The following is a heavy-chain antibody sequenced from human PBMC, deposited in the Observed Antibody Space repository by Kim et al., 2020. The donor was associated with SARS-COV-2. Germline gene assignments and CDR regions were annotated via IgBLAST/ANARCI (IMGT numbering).Heavy chain of an antibody. D-gene: IGHD6-13*01. CDR3: ARGRGEQQWARFDY. CDR2: INHSGST. V-gene: IGHV4-34*01. J-gene: IGHJ4*02. Sequence: SETLSLTCAVYGGSFSGYYWRWIRQPPGKGLEWIGEINHSGSTNYKPSLKSRVTISVDTSKNQFSLKLSYVTAADTAVYYCARGRGEQQWARFDYWGQGTLVTVSS. CDR1: GGSFSGYY.